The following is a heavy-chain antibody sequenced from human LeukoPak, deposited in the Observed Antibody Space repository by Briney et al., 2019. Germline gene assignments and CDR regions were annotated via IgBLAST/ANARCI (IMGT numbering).Heavy chain of an antibody. CDR2: IIPIFGTA. CDR1: GGTFSSYA. Sequence: GASVKVSCKASGGTFSSYAISWVRQAPGQGLEWMGGIIPIFGTANYAQKFQGRVTITADESTSTAYMELSSLRSEDTAVYYCARAKTYYDYVWGSYGELYFDYWGQGTLVTVSS. CDR3: ARAKTYYDYVWGSYGELYFDY. V-gene: IGHV1-69*13. J-gene: IGHJ4*02. D-gene: IGHD3-16*01.